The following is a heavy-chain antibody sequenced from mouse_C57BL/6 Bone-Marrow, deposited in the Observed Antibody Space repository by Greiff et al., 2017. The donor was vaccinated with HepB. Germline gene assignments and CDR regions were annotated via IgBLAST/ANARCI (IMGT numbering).Heavy chain of an antibody. D-gene: IGHD1-1*01. CDR1: GYTFTSYW. J-gene: IGHJ1*03. CDR3: TRGPGVYYYGLYWYFDV. V-gene: IGHV1-5*01. CDR2: IYPGNSDT. Sequence: EFQLQQSGTVLARPGASVKMSCKTSGYTFTSYWMHWVKQRPGQGLEWIGAIYPGNSDTSYNQKFKGKAKLTAVTSASTAYMELSSLTNEDSAVYYCTRGPGVYYYGLYWYFDVWGTGTTVTVSS.